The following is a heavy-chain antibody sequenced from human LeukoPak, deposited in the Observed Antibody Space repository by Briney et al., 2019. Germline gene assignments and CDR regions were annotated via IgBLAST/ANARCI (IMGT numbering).Heavy chain of an antibody. CDR2: INPNSGGT. D-gene: IGHD3-3*01. Sequence: ASVKVSCKASGYTFTSYAMNWVRQAPGQGLEWMGWINPNSGGTNYAQRFQGRVTMTRDTSITTAYMELSRLRSDDTAVYYCARDYGDTIFGVVKWFDPWGQGTLVTVSS. CDR1: GYTFTSYA. J-gene: IGHJ5*02. V-gene: IGHV1-2*02. CDR3: ARDYGDTIFGVVKWFDP.